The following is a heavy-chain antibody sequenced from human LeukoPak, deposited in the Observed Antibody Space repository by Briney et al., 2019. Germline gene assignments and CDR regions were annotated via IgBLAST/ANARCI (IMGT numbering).Heavy chain of an antibody. CDR1: GGSISSNNW. Sequence: ASETLSLTCAVSGGSISSNNWWSWVRQPPGKGLEWIGEIYQHGATNYNPSLKSRVTLSVDKSKNQFSLELRSVTAADTAVYYCARGPSVAAHLDYWGQGTLVTVSS. CDR3: ARGPSVAAHLDY. J-gene: IGHJ4*02. D-gene: IGHD6-6*01. V-gene: IGHV4-4*02. CDR2: IYQHGAT.